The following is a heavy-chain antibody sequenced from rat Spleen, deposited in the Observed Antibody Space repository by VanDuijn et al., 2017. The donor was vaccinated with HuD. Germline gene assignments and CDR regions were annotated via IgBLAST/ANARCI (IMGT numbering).Heavy chain of an antibody. J-gene: IGHJ3*01. CDR1: GFTFNNYW. Sequence: EVQLVESGGGLVQPGRSLKLSCVASGFTFNNYWMTWIRQAPGQGLEWVASITDTGGYTYYPDSVKGRFTISRDNAKGTLYLQMNSLRSEDTATYYCASRTANWFAYWGQGTLVTVSS. CDR3: ASRTANWFAY. CDR2: ITDTGGYT. D-gene: IGHD5-1*01. V-gene: IGHV5-31*01.